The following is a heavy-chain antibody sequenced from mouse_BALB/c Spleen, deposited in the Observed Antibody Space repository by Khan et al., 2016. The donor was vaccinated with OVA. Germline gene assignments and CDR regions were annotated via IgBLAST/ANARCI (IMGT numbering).Heavy chain of an antibody. Sequence: QVQLQQSGAELAKPGASVKMSCKASGYTFTTYWMHWVKQRPGQGLEWIGYINPTSGYTDYNDKFKDRATLSADKSSSTAYMQLNSLTSEDSAVYYCTRDRIDYWGQGTILTVSS. V-gene: IGHV1-7*01. CDR3: TRDRIDY. CDR1: GYTFTTYW. J-gene: IGHJ2*01. CDR2: INPTSGYT.